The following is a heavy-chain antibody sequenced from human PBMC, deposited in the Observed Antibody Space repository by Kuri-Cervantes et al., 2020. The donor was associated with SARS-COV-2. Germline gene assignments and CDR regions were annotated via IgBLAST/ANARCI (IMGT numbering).Heavy chain of an antibody. V-gene: IGHV3-7*03. CDR3: ARYCTSISCESAIDF. Sequence: GESLKISCAASGFTFSNYGMTWVRQAPGKGLDWVANVRQDGRDKYYGDSVKGRFTISRDNTKNSLYLQMDSLTAEDTAVYYCARYCTSISCESAIDFWGQGTLVTVSS. CDR1: GFTFSNYG. J-gene: IGHJ4*02. CDR2: VRQDGRDK. D-gene: IGHD2-2*01.